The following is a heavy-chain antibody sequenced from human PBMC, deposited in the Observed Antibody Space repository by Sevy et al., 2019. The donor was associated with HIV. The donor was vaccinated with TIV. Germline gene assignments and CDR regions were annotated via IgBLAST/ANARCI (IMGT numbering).Heavy chain of an antibody. V-gene: IGHV3-21*06. CDR3: TRVDYYDTSASQY. J-gene: IGHJ4*02. Sequence: GGSLRLSCAVSGFTFRDYSMNWVRQAPGQGLEWVSSISSASSYRKYGDSVKGRFTISRDNAKNLLYLDLNSLRVEDTAVYYCTRVDYYDTSASQYWGQGTLVTVSS. CDR2: ISSASSYR. D-gene: IGHD3-22*01. CDR1: GFTFRDYS.